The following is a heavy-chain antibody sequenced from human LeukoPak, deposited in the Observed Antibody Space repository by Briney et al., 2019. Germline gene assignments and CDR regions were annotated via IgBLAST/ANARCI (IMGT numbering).Heavy chain of an antibody. V-gene: IGHV3-74*01. CDR3: ARGRAPYGWFAP. Sequence: GGSLRLSCAASGFNSSDYWMHWVRHAPGKGLVWVSRMNSDGTTTNYADYVKGRFTISRDNAKNTLYLQMNSLRAEDTAVYYCARGRAPYGWFAPWGQGTLVTVSS. CDR2: MNSDGTTT. CDR1: GFNSSDYW. J-gene: IGHJ5*02. D-gene: IGHD4-17*01.